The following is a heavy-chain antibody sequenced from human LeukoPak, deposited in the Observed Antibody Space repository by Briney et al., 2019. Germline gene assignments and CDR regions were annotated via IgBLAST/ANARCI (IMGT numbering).Heavy chain of an antibody. CDR1: GGSISSGDYY. Sequence: PSQTLSLTCTVSGGSISSGDYYWSWIRQPPGKGLEWIGYIYYSGSTYYNPSLKSRVTISVDTSKNQFSLKLSSVTAADTAVYYCARDLPYCTNGVCYSQPQFDYWGQGTLVTVSS. J-gene: IGHJ4*02. V-gene: IGHV4-30-4*01. D-gene: IGHD2-8*01. CDR2: IYYSGST. CDR3: ARDLPYCTNGVCYSQPQFDY.